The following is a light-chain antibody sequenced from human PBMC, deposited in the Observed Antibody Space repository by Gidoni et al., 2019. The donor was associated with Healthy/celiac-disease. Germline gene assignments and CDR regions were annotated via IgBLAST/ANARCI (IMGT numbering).Light chain of an antibody. Sequence: EIVMTQSPATLSVSPGERATLSCRARQSVSSNLAWYQQKPGQAPRLLISGASTRATGIPARFSGSGSGTEFTLTISSLQSEDFAVYYCQQYNNWPPSITFGQGTRLEIK. J-gene: IGKJ5*01. CDR2: GAS. CDR1: QSVSSN. CDR3: QQYNNWPPSIT. V-gene: IGKV3-15*01.